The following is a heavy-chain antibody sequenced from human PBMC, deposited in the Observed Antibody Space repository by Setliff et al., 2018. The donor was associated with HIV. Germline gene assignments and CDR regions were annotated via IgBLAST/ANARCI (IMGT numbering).Heavy chain of an antibody. V-gene: IGHV1-2*02. Sequence: ASVKVSCKASGYIFTDYYMHWVQQAPGQGLEWMGWINPYSGDTHYAQKFQGRVSIIADASTSTAYMELSSLRSEDTAVYYCARDNYYDTSGAIGYWGQGTLVTVSS. CDR2: INPYSGDT. J-gene: IGHJ4*02. D-gene: IGHD3-22*01. CDR3: ARDNYYDTSGAIGY. CDR1: GYIFTDYY.